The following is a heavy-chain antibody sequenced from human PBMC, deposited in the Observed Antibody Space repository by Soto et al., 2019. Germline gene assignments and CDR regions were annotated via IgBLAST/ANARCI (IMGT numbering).Heavy chain of an antibody. V-gene: IGHV3-15*07. Sequence: EVQLVESGGGLVKPGGSLRLSCAASGFTFSNAWMNWVRQAPGKGLEWVGRIKSKTDGGTTDYAAPVKGRFTISRDDSKNTLYLQKNSLKTEDTAVYYCTTDLNLIVVVVAATPGGSYWGQGTLVTVSS. D-gene: IGHD2-15*01. CDR2: IKSKTDGGTT. CDR1: GFTFSNAW. CDR3: TTDLNLIVVVVAATPGGSY. J-gene: IGHJ4*02.